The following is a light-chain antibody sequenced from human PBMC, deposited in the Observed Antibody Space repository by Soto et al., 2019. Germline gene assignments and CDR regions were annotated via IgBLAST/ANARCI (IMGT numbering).Light chain of an antibody. J-gene: IGKJ2*01. CDR1: QSVSSY. CDR2: DAS. Sequence: EIVLTQSPATLSLSPGERATLSCRASQSVSSYLAWYQQKPGQAPRLLIYDASNRGTGIPARLSGSGSGTDFTLIISSLVPEDVVVDYCQQRSNCPPYTFGQGTKLEIK. CDR3: QQRSNCPPYT. V-gene: IGKV3-11*01.